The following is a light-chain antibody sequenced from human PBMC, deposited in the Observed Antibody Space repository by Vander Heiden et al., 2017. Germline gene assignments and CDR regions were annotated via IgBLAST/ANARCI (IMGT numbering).Light chain of an antibody. V-gene: IGKV2-30*02. CDR2: RVS. CDR3: LQGTHWPGT. CDR1: QSLVHSDGNTY. J-gene: IGKJ1*01. Sequence: DVVWTHSPVSLPVTLGQPASSSCRSDQSLVHSDGNTYLSWFHQRPGQSPRRLIYRVSNRDSGVPDGFSGSGSGTDFTLKISRVEAEDVGMYYCLQGTHWPGTFGQGTRVEIK.